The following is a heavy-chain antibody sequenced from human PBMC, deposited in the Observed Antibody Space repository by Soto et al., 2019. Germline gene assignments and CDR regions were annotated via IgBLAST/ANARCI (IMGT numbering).Heavy chain of an antibody. CDR1: GDTFSSYA. Sequence: SVKFSCKASGDTFSSYAISWVRQAPGKGLEWMGKIIPTFGRTNYAQKFQGRLTISADDSTSTAYMELSSLVSEDTAVYYCARDPLSSFAMDVWGQGTTVTVSS. J-gene: IGHJ6*02. CDR2: IIPTFGRT. D-gene: IGHD3-10*02. CDR3: ARDPLSSFAMDV. V-gene: IGHV1-69*13.